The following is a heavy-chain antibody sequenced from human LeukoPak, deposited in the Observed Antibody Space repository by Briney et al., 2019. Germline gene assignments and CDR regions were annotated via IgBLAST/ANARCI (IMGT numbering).Heavy chain of an antibody. Sequence: GGSLRLSCAASGFSFSSSGMHWVRQAPGKGPEWVAFTRFDDSYKAYGDSVKGRFTISRDNSKNTLYLQMDSLRSDDTAVYYCAKSSAGITWFDPWGQGTLATVSS. CDR2: TRFDDSYK. D-gene: IGHD1-1*01. V-gene: IGHV3-30*02. J-gene: IGHJ5*02. CDR1: GFSFSSSG. CDR3: AKSSAGITWFDP.